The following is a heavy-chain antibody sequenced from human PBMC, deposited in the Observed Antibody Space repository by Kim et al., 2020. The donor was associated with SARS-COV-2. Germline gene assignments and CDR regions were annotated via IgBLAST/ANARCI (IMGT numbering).Heavy chain of an antibody. CDR3: ARGVDIVATY. CDR2: ST. V-gene: IGHV4-34*01. Sequence: STNYNTSLKSRVTRSVDTSKNQFSLKLSSVTAADTAVYYWARGVDIVATYWGQGTLVTVSS. J-gene: IGHJ4*02. D-gene: IGHD5-12*01.